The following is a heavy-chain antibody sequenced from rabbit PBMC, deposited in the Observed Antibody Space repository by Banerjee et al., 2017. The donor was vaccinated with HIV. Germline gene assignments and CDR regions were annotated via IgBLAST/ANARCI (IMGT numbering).Heavy chain of an antibody. D-gene: IGHD4-1*01. CDR1: GFTLSSYW. J-gene: IGHJ4*01. CDR2: IGAGSSGTT. Sequence: QEQLVESGGDLVKPEGSLTLTCTASGFTLSSYWMWWVRQAPGKGLEWIACIGAGSSGTTYYASWAKGRFTISKTSSTTVTLQMTSLTAADTATYFCARDLAGVIGWNFGLWGPGTLVTVS. CDR3: ARDLAGVIGWNFGL. V-gene: IGHV1S45*01.